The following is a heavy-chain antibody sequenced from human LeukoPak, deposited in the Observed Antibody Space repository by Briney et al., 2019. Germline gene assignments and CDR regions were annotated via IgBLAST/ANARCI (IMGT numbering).Heavy chain of an antibody. CDR1: GGSISSGDYY. V-gene: IGHV4-30-4*01. CDR3: ARSPRRQLQGPGPFDY. J-gene: IGHJ4*02. CDR2: IYYSGST. Sequence: PSETLSLTCTVSGGSISSGDYYWSWIRQPPGKGLEWIGYIYYSGSTYYNPSLKSRVTISVDTSKNQFSLKLSSVTAADTAVYYCARSPRRQLQGPGPFDYWGQGTLVTVSS. D-gene: IGHD4-11*01.